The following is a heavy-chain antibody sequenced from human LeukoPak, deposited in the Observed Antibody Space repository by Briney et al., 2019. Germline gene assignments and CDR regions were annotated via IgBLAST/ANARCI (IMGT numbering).Heavy chain of an antibody. CDR1: GYTFTVYY. J-gene: IGHJ4*02. D-gene: IGHD1-1*01. V-gene: IGHV1-2*02. CDR3: ARTTGTTRSLFDY. CDR2: INPNSGGT. Sequence: ASVNVSCKASGYTFTVYYMHWVRQAPGQGREWMGWINPNSGGTNYAQKFQGRVTMTRDTSISTAYMELSRLRSDDTAVYYCARTTGTTRSLFDYWGQGTLVTVSS.